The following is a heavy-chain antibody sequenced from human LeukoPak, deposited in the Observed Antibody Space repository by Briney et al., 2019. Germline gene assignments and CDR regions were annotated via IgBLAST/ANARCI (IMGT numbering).Heavy chain of an antibody. V-gene: IGHV3-30*02. Sequence: GGSLRLSCAASGFTFSSYGMHWVRQAPGKGLEWVAFIRYDGSNKYYADSVKGRFTISRDNSKNTLYLQMNSLRAEDTAVYYCAKDGEMATMIAFDYWGRGPLVTVSS. J-gene: IGHJ4*02. CDR2: IRYDGSNK. D-gene: IGHD5-24*01. CDR3: AKDGEMATMIAFDY. CDR1: GFTFSSYG.